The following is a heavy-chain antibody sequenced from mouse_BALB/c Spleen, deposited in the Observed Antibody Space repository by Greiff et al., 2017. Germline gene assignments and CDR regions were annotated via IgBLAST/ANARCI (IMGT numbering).Heavy chain of an antibody. Sequence: EVQGVESGGDLVKPGGSLKLSCAASGFTFSSYGMTWVRQTPDKSLEWVATISSGGSYTYYPDSVTGRFTISRDNAKNTLYLQMSSLKSEDTAMYYCARQGYGNYLFAYWGQGTLVTVSA. CDR3: ARQGYGNYLFAY. V-gene: IGHV5-6*01. D-gene: IGHD2-10*02. CDR1: GFTFSSYG. J-gene: IGHJ3*01. CDR2: ISSGGSYT.